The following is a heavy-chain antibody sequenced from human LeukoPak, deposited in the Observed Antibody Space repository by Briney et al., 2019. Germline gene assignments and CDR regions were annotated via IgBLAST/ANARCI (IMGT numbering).Heavy chain of an antibody. CDR2: INHSGST. CDR1: GGSFSGYY. J-gene: IGHJ5*02. CDR3: AAHYYDFWSGYFHGSWFDP. D-gene: IGHD3-3*01. V-gene: IGHV4-34*01. Sequence: SETLSLTCAVYGGSFSGYYWSWIRQPPGKGLEWIGEINHSGSTNYNPSLKSRVTISVDTSKNQFSLKLSSVTAADTAVYYCAAHYYDFWSGYFHGSWFDPWGQGTLVTVSS.